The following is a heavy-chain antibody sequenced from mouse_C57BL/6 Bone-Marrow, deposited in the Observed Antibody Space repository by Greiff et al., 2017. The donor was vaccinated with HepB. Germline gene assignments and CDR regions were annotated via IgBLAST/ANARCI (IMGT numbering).Heavy chain of an antibody. CDR2: ISSGGSYT. V-gene: IGHV5-6*01. D-gene: IGHD1-1*01. CDR1: GFTFSSYG. J-gene: IGHJ4*01. Sequence: EVMLVESGGDLVKPGGSLKLSCAASGFTFSSYGMSWVRQTPDKRLEWVATISSGGSYTYYPDSVKGRFTISRDNAKNTLYLQMSSLKSEDTAMYYCAREILRGQGTSVTVSS. CDR3: AREIL.